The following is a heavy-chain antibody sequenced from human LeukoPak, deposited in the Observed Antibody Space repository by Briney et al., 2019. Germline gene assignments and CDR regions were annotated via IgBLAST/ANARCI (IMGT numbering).Heavy chain of an antibody. CDR3: AKNLLGSEAFSWYFDL. J-gene: IGHJ2*01. CDR1: GFTFSSYS. V-gene: IGHV3-23*01. Sequence: GGSLRLSCAASGFTFSSYSMSWVRQAPGKGLEWVSSISASGGGTVYADSVKGRVTISRDNSMNTLYLQMHSLRAEDTAVYSCAKNLLGSEAFSWYFDLWGRGTLVTVSS. D-gene: IGHD1-26*01. CDR2: ISASGGGT.